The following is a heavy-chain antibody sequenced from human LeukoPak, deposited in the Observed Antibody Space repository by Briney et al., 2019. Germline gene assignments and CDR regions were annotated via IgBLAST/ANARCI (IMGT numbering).Heavy chain of an antibody. CDR2: INTDGSST. Sequence: PGGSLRLSCAASGFTFSSYWMHWVRQAPGKGLVWVSRINTDGSSTSYADSVKGRFTISRDNAKNTLYLQMNSLRAEDTAVYYCAKALPRYCSSTSCSAYFDYWGQGTLVTVSS. J-gene: IGHJ4*02. D-gene: IGHD2-2*01. CDR1: GFTFSSYW. V-gene: IGHV3-74*01. CDR3: AKALPRYCSSTSCSAYFDY.